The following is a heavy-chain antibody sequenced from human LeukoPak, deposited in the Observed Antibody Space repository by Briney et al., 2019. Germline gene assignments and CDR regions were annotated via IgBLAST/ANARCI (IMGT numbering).Heavy chain of an antibody. CDR2: IYSGGST. J-gene: IGHJ6*03. V-gene: IGHV3-53*01. CDR3: ARSDKRGLYYYYMDV. D-gene: IGHD3-9*01. CDR1: GFTVSSNY. Sequence: GGSLRLSCAASGFTVSSNYMSWVRQAPGKGLEWVSVIYSGGSTYYADSVKGRFTISRDNSKNTLYLQMNSLRAEDTAVYYCARSDKRGLYYYYMDVWGKGTTVTVSS.